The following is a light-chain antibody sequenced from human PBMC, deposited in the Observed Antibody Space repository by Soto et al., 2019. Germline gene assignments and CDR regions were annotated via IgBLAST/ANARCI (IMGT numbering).Light chain of an antibody. Sequence: QSVLTQPRSVSGSPGRSVTISCTGTSSDVGAYNYVSWYQQHPGKAPKLMTYDVSKRPSGVPDRFSGSKSGNTASLTISGLQAEDEADYYCCSYADNYSYVFGTETKVTV. CDR3: CSYADNYSYV. J-gene: IGLJ1*01. CDR1: SSDVGAYNY. V-gene: IGLV2-11*01. CDR2: DVS.